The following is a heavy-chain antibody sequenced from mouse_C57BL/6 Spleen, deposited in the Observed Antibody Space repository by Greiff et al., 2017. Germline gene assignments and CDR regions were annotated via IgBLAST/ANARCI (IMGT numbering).Heavy chain of an antibody. J-gene: IGHJ2*01. Sequence: QVQLQQPGAELVRPGTSVKLSCKASGYTFTSYWMHWVKQRPGQGLEWIGVIVPSDSYTNSNQKFKGKATLTVDTSSSTAYMQLSSLTSEDSAVYEWASGNSNYVDYWGQGTTLTVSS. V-gene: IGHV1-59*01. CDR2: IVPSDSYT. CDR3: ASGNSNYVDY. D-gene: IGHD2-5*01. CDR1: GYTFTSYW.